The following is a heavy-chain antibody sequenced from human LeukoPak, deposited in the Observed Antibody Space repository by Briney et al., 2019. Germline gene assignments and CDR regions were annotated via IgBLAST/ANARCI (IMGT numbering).Heavy chain of an antibody. Sequence: GGSLRLSCAASGFTFSSYWMHWVRQVPGKGLVWVAHINNPGTGTTYADAVKGRFTIPRDNAKNTLYLQMNSLRADDTAKYYCARGSGGFDYWGQGTLITVSS. CDR3: ARGSGGFDY. CDR1: GFTFSSYW. V-gene: IGHV3-74*01. CDR2: INNPGTGT. D-gene: IGHD3-3*01. J-gene: IGHJ4*02.